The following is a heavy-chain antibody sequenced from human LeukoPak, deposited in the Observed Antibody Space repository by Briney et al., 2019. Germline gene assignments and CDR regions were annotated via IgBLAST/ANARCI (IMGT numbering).Heavy chain of an antibody. CDR1: GFTFSSYG. CDR2: IWYDGSNK. J-gene: IGHJ1*01. D-gene: IGHD6-19*01. V-gene: IGHV3-33*01. CDR3: AREGSSGKYFQH. Sequence: GGSLRLSCAASGFTFSSYGMHWVRQAPGKGLEWVAVIWYDGSNKYYADSVKGRFTISRDDSKNTLYLQMNSLRAEDTAVYYCAREGSSGKYFQHWAKGTLVTVSS.